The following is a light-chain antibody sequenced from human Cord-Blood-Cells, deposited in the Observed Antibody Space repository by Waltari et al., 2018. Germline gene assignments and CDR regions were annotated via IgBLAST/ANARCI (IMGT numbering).Light chain of an antibody. CDR3: CSYAGSYTFYV. J-gene: IGLJ1*01. CDR2: DVS. V-gene: IGLV2-11*01. Sequence: QSALTKPRSVYGSPGQSVTISCTGTRSTVGGYNYVSWYQQHPGKAPKLMIYDVSKRPSGVPDRFSGSKSGNTASLTISGLQAEDEADYYCCSYAGSYTFYVFGTGTKVTVL. CDR1: RSTVGGYNY.